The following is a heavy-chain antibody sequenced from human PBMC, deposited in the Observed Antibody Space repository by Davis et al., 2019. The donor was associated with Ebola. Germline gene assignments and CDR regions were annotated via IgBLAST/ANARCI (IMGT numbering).Heavy chain of an antibody. CDR3: ARSPITISGVLVPLYWFFDL. Sequence: SGPTLVKPTQTLTLTCTFSGFSLSTSGMCVSWIRQHPGKGLEWIGYIYYSGSTTYNPSLKSRVTISQDTSKNHFSLKLSSVTAADTAVYFCARSPITISGVLVPLYWFFDLWGRGTLVTVSS. J-gene: IGHJ2*01. CDR1: GFSLSTSGMC. D-gene: IGHD3-3*01. CDR2: IYYSGST. V-gene: IGHV4-61*03.